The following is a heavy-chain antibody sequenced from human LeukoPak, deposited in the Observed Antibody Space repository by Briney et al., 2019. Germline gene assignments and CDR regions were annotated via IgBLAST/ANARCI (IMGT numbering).Heavy chain of an antibody. CDR2: IHHTGST. J-gene: IGHJ3*02. Sequence: SETLSLTCTVSGYSISSGYYWGWIRQPPGKGLEWIGSIHHTGSTYYNPSLKSRVTISVDTSKNQFSLKLSSVTAADTAVYYCARGSRTFGVVVVVATAGDAFDIWGQGTMVTVSS. CDR1: GYSISSGYY. V-gene: IGHV4-38-2*02. D-gene: IGHD2-15*01. CDR3: ARGSRTFGVVVVVATAGDAFDI.